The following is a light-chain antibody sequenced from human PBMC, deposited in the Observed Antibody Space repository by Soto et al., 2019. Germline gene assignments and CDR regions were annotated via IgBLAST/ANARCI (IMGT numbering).Light chain of an antibody. V-gene: IGKV1-5*03. CDR3: QQYDSYSRPT. CDR1: QSVSAW. Sequence: DIQMTQSPSTLSASVGDRVTITCRASQSVSAWLAWYQHKPGKTPKLLIYKASTLESGVPSRFSGFGSGTEFTLAISSLQPEDFATYYCQQYDSYSRPTFGGGTKVEIK. J-gene: IGKJ4*01. CDR2: KAS.